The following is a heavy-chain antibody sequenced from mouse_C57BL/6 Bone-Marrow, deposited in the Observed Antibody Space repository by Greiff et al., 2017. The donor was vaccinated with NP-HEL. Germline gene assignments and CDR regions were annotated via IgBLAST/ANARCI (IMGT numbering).Heavy chain of an antibody. D-gene: IGHD1-1*01. V-gene: IGHV3-6*01. Sequence: EVKVEESGPGLVKPSQSLSLTCSVTGYSITSGYYWNWIRQFPGNKLEWMGYISYDGSNNYNPSLKNRISITRDTSKNQFFLKLNSVTTEATATYYCARTLPITTEWYFDVWGTGTTVTVSS. CDR1: GYSITSGYY. CDR3: ARTLPITTEWYFDV. CDR2: ISYDGSN. J-gene: IGHJ1*03.